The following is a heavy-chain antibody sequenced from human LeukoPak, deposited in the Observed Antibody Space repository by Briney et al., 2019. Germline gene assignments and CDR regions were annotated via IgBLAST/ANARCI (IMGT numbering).Heavy chain of an antibody. CDR1: GGSISSYY. CDR2: IYYSGST. J-gene: IGHJ4*02. CDR3: ASQTFEEKKYYFDY. Sequence: SETLSLTCTVSGGSISSYYWSWIRQPPGKGLEWIGYIYYSGSTNYNPSLKSRVTISVDTSKNQFSLKLGSVTAADAAVYYCASQTFEEKKYYFDYWGQGTLVTVSS. V-gene: IGHV4-59*01.